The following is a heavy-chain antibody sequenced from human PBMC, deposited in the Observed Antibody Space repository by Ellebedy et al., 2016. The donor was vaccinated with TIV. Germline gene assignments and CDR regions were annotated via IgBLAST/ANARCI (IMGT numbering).Heavy chain of an antibody. CDR1: GYTFSSYY. CDR3: AREDRIVVVPAAIVSDY. D-gene: IGHD2-2*01. J-gene: IGHJ4*02. V-gene: IGHV1-46*01. Sequence: AASVKVSCKASGYTFSSYYMHWVRQAPGQGLEWMGVINPSGGSTSYAQKLQGRVTMTRDTSTSTVYMELSSLRSEDTAVYYCAREDRIVVVPAAIVSDYWGQGTLVTVSS. CDR2: INPSGGST.